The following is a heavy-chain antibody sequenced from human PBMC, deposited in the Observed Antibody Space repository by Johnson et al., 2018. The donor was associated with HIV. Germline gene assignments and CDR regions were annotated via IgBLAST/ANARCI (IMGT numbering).Heavy chain of an antibody. CDR1: GFTFSSYA. D-gene: IGHD5-18*01. V-gene: IGHV3-30*04. Sequence: QVQLVESGGGVVQPGRSLRLSCAASGFTFSSYALHWVRQAPGKGLQWVAVISYDGSNKYYADSVQGRFTISRDNSKNTLYLQMNSLRAEDTAVYYCASPYSYGLDDAFDIWGQGTMVTVSS. CDR2: ISYDGSNK. J-gene: IGHJ3*02. CDR3: ASPYSYGLDDAFDI.